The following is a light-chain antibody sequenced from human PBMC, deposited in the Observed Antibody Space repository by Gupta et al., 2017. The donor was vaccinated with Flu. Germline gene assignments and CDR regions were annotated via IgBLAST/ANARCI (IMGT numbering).Light chain of an antibody. CDR3: QQCHTYST. J-gene: IGKJ1*01. CDR2: KAF. Sequence: SPSTLSASVGVRVSITCRASQSVNGCLSWYKQKTGKAPKLLIYKAFSLESGVPPRFSGSGSATEFTITITKLQPYDFATYYCQQCHTYSTFGQGTKVEI. V-gene: IGKV1-5*03. CDR1: QSVNGC.